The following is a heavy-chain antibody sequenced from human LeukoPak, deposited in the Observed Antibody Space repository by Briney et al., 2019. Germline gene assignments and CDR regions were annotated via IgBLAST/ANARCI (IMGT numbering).Heavy chain of an antibody. V-gene: IGHV3-33*01. CDR2: IWYDGSNK. CDR1: GFTFSSYG. J-gene: IGHJ4*02. Sequence: GGSLRLSCAASGFTFSSYGMHWVRQAPGKGLEWVAVIWYDGSNKYYADSVKGRFTISRDNSKNTLYLQMGSLRAEDMAVYYCARASGGNGGDYWGQGTLVTVSS. CDR3: ARASGGNGGDY. D-gene: IGHD4-23*01.